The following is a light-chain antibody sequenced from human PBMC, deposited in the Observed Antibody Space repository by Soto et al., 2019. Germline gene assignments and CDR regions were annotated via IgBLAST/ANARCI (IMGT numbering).Light chain of an antibody. J-gene: IGKJ1*01. V-gene: IGKV3-15*01. Sequence: EIVLTQSPATLSLSPGERATLSCRAGQSVRSKVAWYQQIPGQAPRLLIHGASTRATGVPAKVSGSGSGTEFTLTISSLQSEDFAVYYCQQHDSWPRTFSQGTKVDIK. CDR2: GAS. CDR3: QQHDSWPRT. CDR1: QSVRSK.